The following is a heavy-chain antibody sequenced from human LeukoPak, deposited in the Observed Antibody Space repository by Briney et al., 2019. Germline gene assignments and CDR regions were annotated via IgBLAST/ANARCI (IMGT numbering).Heavy chain of an antibody. V-gene: IGHV3-53*01. Sequence: PGGSLRLSCAASGFTVSSNYMSWVRQAPGKGLEWVSVIYSGGSTYYADSVKGRFTISRDNSKNTLYLQMNSLRAEDTAVHYCARTWFGESHNWFDPWGQGTLVTVSS. J-gene: IGHJ5*02. CDR3: ARTWFGESHNWFDP. CDR1: GFTVSSNY. D-gene: IGHD3-10*01. CDR2: IYSGGST.